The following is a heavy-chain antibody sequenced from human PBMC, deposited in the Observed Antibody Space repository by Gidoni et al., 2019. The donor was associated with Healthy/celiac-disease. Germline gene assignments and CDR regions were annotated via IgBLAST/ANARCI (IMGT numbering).Heavy chain of an antibody. V-gene: IGHV3-53*01. CDR1: GCTVSRNY. J-gene: IGHJ6*02. CDR3: ARDDSSGWSGGYYGMDV. Sequence: EVQLVESGGGLIQPGGSLRRSCAASGCTVSRNYMSWVRPAPGKGLEGVSVTYSGGSTYDADSVKGRFTISRDNSKNTLYLQMNSLRAEDTAVYYCARDDSSGWSGGYYGMDVWGQGTTVTVSS. D-gene: IGHD6-19*01. CDR2: TYSGGST.